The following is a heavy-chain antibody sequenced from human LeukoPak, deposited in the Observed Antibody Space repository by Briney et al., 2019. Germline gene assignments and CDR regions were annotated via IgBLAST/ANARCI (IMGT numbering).Heavy chain of an antibody. V-gene: IGHV4-30-4*08. D-gene: IGHD3-16*01. CDR1: GGSISNGDHY. Sequence: SETLSLTCTVSGGSISNGDHYWSWIRQHPGKGLEWIGHIYYSGSTYYNPSLKSRVTISVDRSKNQFSLKLSSVTAADTAVYYCARAGGIRGSPRAPGSYYYYYYGMDVWGQGTTVTVSS. J-gene: IGHJ6*02. CDR3: ARAGGIRGSPRAPGSYYYYYYGMDV. CDR2: IYYSGST.